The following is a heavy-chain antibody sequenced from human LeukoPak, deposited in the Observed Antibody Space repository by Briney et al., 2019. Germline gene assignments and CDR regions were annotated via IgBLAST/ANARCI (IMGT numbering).Heavy chain of an antibody. CDR2: ISGSGGST. D-gene: IGHD6-13*01. V-gene: IGHV3-23*01. CDR3: ASRPIAAAGSWDY. CDR1: GFTFSSYA. J-gene: IGHJ4*02. Sequence: GGPLRLSCAASGFTFSSYAMSWVRQAPGKGLEWVSAISGSGGSTYYADSVKGRFTISRDNSKNTLYLQMNSLRAEDTAVYYCASRPIAAAGSWDYWGQGTLVTVSS.